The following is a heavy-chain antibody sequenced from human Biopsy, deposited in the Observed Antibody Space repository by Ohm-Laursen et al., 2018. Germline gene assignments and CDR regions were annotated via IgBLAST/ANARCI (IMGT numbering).Heavy chain of an antibody. V-gene: IGHV4-59*08. Sequence: TLSLTCTVSGDSINSSYWSWIRQAPGKGLEWIGFISDSGNTNYNPSLKSRVTISADTSKNQFSLKLGSVTVADTAVFYCARRGSGGRSFDYWGQGSLVTVSS. D-gene: IGHD2-15*01. CDR1: GDSINSSY. CDR3: ARRGSGGRSFDY. J-gene: IGHJ4*02. CDR2: ISDSGNT.